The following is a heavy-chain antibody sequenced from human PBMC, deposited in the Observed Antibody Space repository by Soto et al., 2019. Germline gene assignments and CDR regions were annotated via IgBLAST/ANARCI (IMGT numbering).Heavy chain of an antibody. CDR1: GGTFRNYP. V-gene: IGHV1-69*02. CDR3: ARGPLVVFNYFES. Sequence: QVQLVQSGTEVKKPGSSVKVSCKASGGTFRNYPINWVRQAPGQGLEWMGSIFPLTDIPDYAQNFKDRLTISADKSTSTAYMELSSLTSDDTAMYFCARGPLVVFNYFESWGQGTLVTVSS. CDR2: IFPLTDIP. J-gene: IGHJ4*02.